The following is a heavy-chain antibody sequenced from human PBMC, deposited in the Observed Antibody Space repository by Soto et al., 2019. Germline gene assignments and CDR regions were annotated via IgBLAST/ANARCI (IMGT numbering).Heavy chain of an antibody. CDR2: ISYDGSNK. D-gene: IGHD3-3*01. CDR3: AKMPIRFLEWSQYYYYMDV. J-gene: IGHJ6*03. V-gene: IGHV3-30*18. CDR1: GFTFSSYG. Sequence: QVQLVESGGGVVQPGRSLRLSCAASGFTFSSYGMHWVRQAPGKGLEWVAVISYDGSNKYYADSVKGRFTISRDNSKNTLYLQMNSLRAEDTAVYYCAKMPIRFLEWSQYYYYMDVWGKGSTVTDSS.